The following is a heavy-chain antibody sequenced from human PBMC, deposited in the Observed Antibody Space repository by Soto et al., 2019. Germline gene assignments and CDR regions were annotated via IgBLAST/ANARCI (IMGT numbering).Heavy chain of an antibody. D-gene: IGHD1-20*01. Sequence: QVQLVQSGAEVKKPGASVKASCKASGYTFTSYGISWVRQAPGQGLEWMGWISAYNGITKYAQKFQGRVTMTTDTSASTAVMELRSLRSDDTAVYYCARAEKWVTGNMGGYWGQGTLVTVYS. J-gene: IGHJ4*02. CDR2: ISAYNGIT. V-gene: IGHV1-18*04. CDR3: ARAEKWVTGNMGGY. CDR1: GYTFTSYG.